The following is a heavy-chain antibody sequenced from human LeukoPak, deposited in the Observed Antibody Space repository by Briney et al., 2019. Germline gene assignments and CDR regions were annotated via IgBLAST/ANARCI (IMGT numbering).Heavy chain of an antibody. CDR2: IYYTGST. J-gene: IGHJ4*02. CDR1: GVSIRSHY. V-gene: IGHV4-59*11. D-gene: IGHD6-19*01. CDR3: ARAGSGWYGGYFDY. Sequence: PSETLSLTCTVSGVSIRSHYWSWIRQPPGKGLEWVGHIYYTGSTNYNPSLKSRVTISVDTSKNQFSLKLSSVTAADTALYYCARAGSGWYGGYFDYWGQGTLVTVSS.